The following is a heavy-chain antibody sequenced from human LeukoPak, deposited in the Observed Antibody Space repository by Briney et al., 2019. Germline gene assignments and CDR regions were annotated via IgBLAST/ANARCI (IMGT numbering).Heavy chain of an antibody. Sequence: GGSLRLSCAASGFSFSNSAVSWVRHSPGEGLKWVSSISDTGGRTYYADSVKGRFTITRDNSRNTVNLQMNSLRAGDTARYYCAKGGQDFDFWRFDLWGQGILVIVSS. CDR1: GFSFSNSA. J-gene: IGHJ5*02. CDR2: ISDTGGRT. V-gene: IGHV3-23*01. CDR3: AKGGQDFDFWRFDL. D-gene: IGHD3-3*01.